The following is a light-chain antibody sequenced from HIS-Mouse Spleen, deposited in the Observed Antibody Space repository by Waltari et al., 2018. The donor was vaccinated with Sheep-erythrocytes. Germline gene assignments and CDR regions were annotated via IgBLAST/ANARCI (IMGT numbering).Light chain of an antibody. Sequence: QSALTQPPSASGSPGQSVTIPCTGTSSDVGGDNYVPWYQQHPGKAPKLMIYEVSKRPSGVPDRFSGSKSGNTASLTVSGLQAEDEADYYCSSYAGSNNWVFGGGTKLTVL. CDR2: EVS. J-gene: IGLJ3*02. V-gene: IGLV2-8*01. CDR3: SSYAGSNNWV. CDR1: SSDVGGDNY.